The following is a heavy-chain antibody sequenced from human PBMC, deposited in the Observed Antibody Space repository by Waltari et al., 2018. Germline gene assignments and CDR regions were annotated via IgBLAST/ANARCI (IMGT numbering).Heavy chain of an antibody. D-gene: IGHD3-22*01. CDR3: AKTHLRVVITTGTFDY. CDR1: GFTFSSYA. V-gene: IGHV3-23*01. CDR2: ISGRGGST. J-gene: IGHJ4*02. Sequence: EVQLLESGGGLVQPGGSLRLSCAASGFTFSSYAMSWVRQAPGKGLEWVSAISGRGGSTNYADSVKGRFTISRDNSKNTLYLQINSLRAEDTAVYYCAKTHLRVVITTGTFDYWGQGTLVTVSS.